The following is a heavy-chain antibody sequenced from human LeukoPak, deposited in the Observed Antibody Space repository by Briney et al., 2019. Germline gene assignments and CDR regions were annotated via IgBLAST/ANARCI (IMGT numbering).Heavy chain of an antibody. Sequence: PGGSLMLSCAASGFTFSGSTIHWVRQASGKGLEWVGRIGTKSSSYATAYAASVRGRFTISRDDSKYTAYLQVNSLKTEDTAVYYCTTSLLHTFYFDSWGQGTLVTVSS. CDR3: TTSLLHTFYFDS. CDR2: IGTKSSSYAT. D-gene: IGHD2-15*01. V-gene: IGHV3-73*01. J-gene: IGHJ4*02. CDR1: GFTFSGST.